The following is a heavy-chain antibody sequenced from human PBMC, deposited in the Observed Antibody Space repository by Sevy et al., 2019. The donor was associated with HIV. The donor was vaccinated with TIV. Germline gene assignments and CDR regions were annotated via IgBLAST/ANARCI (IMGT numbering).Heavy chain of an antibody. CDR1: GFTFSSYG. J-gene: IGHJ4*02. Sequence: GGSLRLSCAASGFTFSSYGMHWVRQAPGKGLEWVVVIWYDGSNKYYTDSVKGRFTISRDNSKNTLYLQMNSLRAEDTAVYYCAKDQGRPTVTHFDYWGQGTLVTVSS. CDR3: AKDQGRPTVTHFDY. CDR2: IWYDGSNK. V-gene: IGHV3-33*06. D-gene: IGHD4-17*01.